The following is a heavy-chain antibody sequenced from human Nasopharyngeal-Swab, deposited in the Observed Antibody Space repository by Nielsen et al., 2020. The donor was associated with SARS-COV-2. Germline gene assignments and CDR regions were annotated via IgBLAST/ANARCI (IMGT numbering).Heavy chain of an antibody. CDR2: ISYDGSNK. Sequence: VRQAPGKGLVWGAVISYDGSNKYYADYVKGRFTITRDKSKNTLYLQMNSLRAEDTAVYYCAKGGYSGYDHLGMDVWGQGTTVTVSS. J-gene: IGHJ6*02. V-gene: IGHV3-30*18. D-gene: IGHD5-12*01. CDR3: AKGGYSGYDHLGMDV.